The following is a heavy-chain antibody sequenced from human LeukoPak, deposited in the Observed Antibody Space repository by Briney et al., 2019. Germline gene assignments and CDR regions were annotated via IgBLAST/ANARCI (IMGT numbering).Heavy chain of an antibody. V-gene: IGHV4-38-2*02. J-gene: IGHJ6*03. Sequence: PSETLSLTCAVYGGSFGGYFWGWIRQPPGKGLEWIGSMYHSGTTYSNPSLKSRITISVDTSKNQFSLNLNSVTAADTAVYYCAREAAYCSSGSCHYWYMDVWGKGISVTVSS. CDR2: MYHSGTT. CDR3: AREAAYCSSGSCHYWYMDV. D-gene: IGHD2-15*01. CDR1: GGSFGGYF.